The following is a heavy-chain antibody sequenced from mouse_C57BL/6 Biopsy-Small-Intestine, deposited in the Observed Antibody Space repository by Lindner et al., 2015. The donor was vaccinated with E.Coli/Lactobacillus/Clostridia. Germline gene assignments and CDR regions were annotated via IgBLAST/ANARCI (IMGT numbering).Heavy chain of an antibody. V-gene: IGHV1-72*04. CDR2: INANSGAT. CDR3: ARDVNARAFDI. Sequence: SVKVSCKDSGNTFTGYYIHWVRQAPGQGLEWMGWINANSGATHYAQKFQGRVTMTRDTSINTVDMELSSLRSDDTAMYYCARDVNARAFDIWGQGTMVTVSS. D-gene: IGHD3-1*01. J-gene: IGHJ3*01. CDR1: GNTFTGYY.